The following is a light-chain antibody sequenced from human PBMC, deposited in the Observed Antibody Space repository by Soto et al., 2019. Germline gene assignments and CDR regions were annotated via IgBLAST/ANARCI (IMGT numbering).Light chain of an antibody. Sequence: QSALTQPPSVSAAPGQTVTISCSGSSSNIGNNYVSWYQQLPGTAPKVLIYDNNKRPSGIPDRFSGSKSGTSATLGITGLQTGDEADYYCGTWDSSLSAVVFGGGTKLTVL. CDR2: DNN. V-gene: IGLV1-51*01. J-gene: IGLJ2*01. CDR3: GTWDSSLSAVV. CDR1: SSNIGNNY.